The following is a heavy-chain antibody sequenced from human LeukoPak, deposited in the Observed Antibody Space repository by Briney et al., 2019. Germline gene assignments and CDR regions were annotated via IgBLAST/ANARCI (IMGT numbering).Heavy chain of an antibody. Sequence: SETLSLTCTVSDGAISSYYWSWIRQPPGKGLEWIGYIYFTGSTNYNPSLQSRVTMSVDTSKNQFSLKLSSVTAADTAVYYCARRELLDYWGQGTLVTVSS. CDR1: DGAISSYY. D-gene: IGHD1-26*01. J-gene: IGHJ4*02. CDR3: ARRELLDY. V-gene: IGHV4-59*08. CDR2: IYFTGST.